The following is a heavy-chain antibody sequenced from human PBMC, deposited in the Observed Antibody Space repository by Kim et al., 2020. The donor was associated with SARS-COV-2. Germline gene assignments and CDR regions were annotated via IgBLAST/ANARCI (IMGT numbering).Heavy chain of an antibody. CDR2: IKSDGSSK. J-gene: IGHJ3*02. CDR1: EFTFSNYW. D-gene: IGHD4-4*01. Sequence: GGSLRLSCAASEFTFSNYWMHWVRQMPGQGLEWVSRIKSDGSSKDYADSVKGRFRITRDNAWNKMYLEMNGLRVEDTAVYYCARDLKIDASSPRQYDALGMGRKGTRVTVSS. V-gene: IGHV3-74*01. CDR3: ARDLKIDASSPRQYDALGM.